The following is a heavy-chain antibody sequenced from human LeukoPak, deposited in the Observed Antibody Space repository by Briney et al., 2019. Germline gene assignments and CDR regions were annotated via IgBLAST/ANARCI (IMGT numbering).Heavy chain of an antibody. V-gene: IGHV3-30*02. D-gene: IGHD3-22*01. CDR3: AKDKGVDYYKWYFDY. Sequence: GGSLRLSCAASGFTFSNYGMHWVRQAPGKGLEWVAFIRYDGSNKYTAESVKGRFTISRDNSKNTLSLQMNSLRIEDSAVYYCAKDKGVDYYKWYFDYWGLGTRVTVSS. CDR2: IRYDGSNK. CDR1: GFTFSNYG. J-gene: IGHJ4*02.